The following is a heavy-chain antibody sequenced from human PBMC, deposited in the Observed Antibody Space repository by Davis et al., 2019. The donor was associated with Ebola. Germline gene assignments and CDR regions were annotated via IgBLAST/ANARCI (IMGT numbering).Heavy chain of an antibody. Sequence: GESLKISCEASGLSVSDNYMIWVRQAPGKGLEWVSVIYSGGTSYYADSVKGRFTISRDNSKNTVSLEMSSLGAEDTAVYYCARGGFCGTGSCYYFDYWGQGTRVTVSS. D-gene: IGHD1-26*01. CDR1: GLSVSDNY. V-gene: IGHV3-66*02. CDR3: ARGGFCGTGSCYYFDY. J-gene: IGHJ4*02. CDR2: IYSGGTS.